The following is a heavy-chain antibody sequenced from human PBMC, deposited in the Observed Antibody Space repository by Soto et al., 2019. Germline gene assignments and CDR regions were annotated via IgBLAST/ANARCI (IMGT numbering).Heavy chain of an antibody. Sequence: VQLVQSGPEVKKPGASVKVSCKASGYTFTNHGISWVRQAPGHGLEWVGWISGYNANTKYAQKFQGRVSMSTDTSTNTAYMELMSLRSDYTAVYYCARDFYPLAYYFDYWGQGNLVTVSS. CDR2: ISGYNANT. J-gene: IGHJ4*02. CDR1: GYTFTNHG. V-gene: IGHV1-18*04. D-gene: IGHD5-12*01. CDR3: ARDFYPLAYYFDY.